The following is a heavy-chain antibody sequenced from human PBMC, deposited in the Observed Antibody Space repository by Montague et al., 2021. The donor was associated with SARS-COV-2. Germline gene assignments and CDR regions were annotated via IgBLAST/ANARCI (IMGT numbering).Heavy chain of an antibody. CDR3: ARIRDYDILTGSYSGFDY. D-gene: IGHD3-9*01. J-gene: IGHJ4*02. CDR2: XDWXSYK. Sequence: LALVKPTQTLTLTCTFSGFSLSTSGICVSWIRQPPGKALEWLALXDWXSYKYYSTSLKTRLTISKDTSKNQVVLTMTNMDPVDTATYYCARIRDYDILTGSYSGFDYWGQGTLVTVSS. CDR1: GFSLSTSGIC. V-gene: IGHV2-70*01.